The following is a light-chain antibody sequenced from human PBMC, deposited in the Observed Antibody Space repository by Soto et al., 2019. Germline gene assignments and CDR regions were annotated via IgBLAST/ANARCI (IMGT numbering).Light chain of an antibody. CDR1: QSLLHSNGYNY. CDR3: REALQTSSYT. CDR2: FGF. V-gene: IGKV2-28*01. J-gene: IGKJ2*01. Sequence: DIVLTQSPLSLSVTPGEPASISCRSSQSLLHSNGYNYLDWYLQKPGQSPQLLIYFGFNRASGVPDRFSGSGSGTDFTLKISRVEAEDVGVYYCREALQTSSYTFGQGTKLEIK.